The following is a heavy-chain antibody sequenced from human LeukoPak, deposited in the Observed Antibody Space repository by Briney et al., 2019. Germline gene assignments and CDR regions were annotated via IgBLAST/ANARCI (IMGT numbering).Heavy chain of an antibody. V-gene: IGHV3-48*03. J-gene: IGHJ4*02. CDR3: ARGLIPMVRGVIGY. CDR1: GFTFSSYE. CDR2: ISSSGSTI. Sequence: GGSLRLSCAASGFTFSSYEMNWVRQAPGKGLEWVSYISSSGSTIYYADSVKGRFTISRDNAKNSLYLQMNSLRAEDTAVYYCARGLIPMVRGVIGYWGQETLVTVSS. D-gene: IGHD3-10*01.